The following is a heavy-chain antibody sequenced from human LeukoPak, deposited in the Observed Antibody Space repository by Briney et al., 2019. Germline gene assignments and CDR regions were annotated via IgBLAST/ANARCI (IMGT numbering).Heavy chain of an antibody. J-gene: IGHJ4*02. Sequence: PSETLSLTCTVSGGSISSYYWSWIRQPPGKGLEWIGYIYYSGSTNYNPSLKSRVTISVDTSKNQFSLKLSSVTAADTAVYYCATFGGNGLDYWGQGTLVTVSS. D-gene: IGHD4-23*01. CDR2: IYYSGST. CDR1: GGSISSYY. CDR3: ATFGGNGLDY. V-gene: IGHV4-59*12.